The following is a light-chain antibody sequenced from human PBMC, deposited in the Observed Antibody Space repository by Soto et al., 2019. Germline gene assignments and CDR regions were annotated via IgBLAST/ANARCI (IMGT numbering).Light chain of an antibody. CDR3: SSYAGSNRVV. CDR2: EVN. CDR1: SSDVGGYNY. V-gene: IGLV2-8*01. Sequence: QSALTQPPSASGSPGQSVTISCTGTSSDVGGYNYDSWYQQHPGKAPKLIIYEVNKRPSGVPARFSGSKSGNTASLTVSGLQAEDEADYYCSSYAGSNRVVFGGGTQLTVL. J-gene: IGLJ2*01.